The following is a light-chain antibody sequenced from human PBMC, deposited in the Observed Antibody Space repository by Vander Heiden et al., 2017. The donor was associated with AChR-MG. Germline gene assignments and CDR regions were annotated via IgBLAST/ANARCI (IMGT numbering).Light chain of an antibody. J-gene: IGLJ2*01. Sequence: QSVLTQPPSASRTPGPRATISCSGSSSNIGSNTVNWYQQRPGTAPKLLIYSNNQRPSGVPDRFSGSKSGTSASLAISGLQSEDEADYYCAAWDDSRNGPVFGGGTKLTVL. V-gene: IGLV1-44*01. CDR2: SNN. CDR3: AAWDDSRNGPV. CDR1: SSNIGSNT.